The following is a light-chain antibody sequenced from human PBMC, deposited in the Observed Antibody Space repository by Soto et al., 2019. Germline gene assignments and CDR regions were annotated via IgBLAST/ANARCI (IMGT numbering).Light chain of an antibody. CDR3: QQSYITPRT. J-gene: IGKJ1*01. V-gene: IGKV1-39*01. CDR1: QSISSW. CDR2: DAS. Sequence: DIDVTQSNSTLSASVGDRVTITCRASQSISSWLAWYQQKPGKAPKLLIYDASSLESGVPSRFSGSGSGTDFTLTISSLQPEDFATYYCQQSYITPRTFGQVANVDIK.